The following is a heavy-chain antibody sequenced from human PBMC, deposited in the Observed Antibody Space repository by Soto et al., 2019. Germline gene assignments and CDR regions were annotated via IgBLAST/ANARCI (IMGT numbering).Heavy chain of an antibody. Sequence: PSETLSLTCSVSSGSISTNSYLWGWIRQPPGKGLEWIGAILYSGDTYYSESLKSRVTMSVDTAKNQFSLKLNSVTAADTAVYYCARQGRNTKIVIPRHYATDFWGQGTAVTVSS. J-gene: IGHJ6*02. CDR2: ILYSGDT. D-gene: IGHD3-22*01. CDR1: SGSISTNSYL. CDR3: ARQGRNTKIVIPRHYATDF. V-gene: IGHV4-39*01.